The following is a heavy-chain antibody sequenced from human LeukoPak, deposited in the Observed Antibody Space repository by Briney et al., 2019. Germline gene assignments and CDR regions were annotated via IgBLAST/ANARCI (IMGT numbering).Heavy chain of an antibody. V-gene: IGHV3-23*01. Sequence: GGSLRLSCAASGFTFSSYAMSWVRRAPGKGLEWVSAISGSDDSTYYPDSVKGRFTISRDNSKNTLYMQMNSLRAEDTAVYYCAKDVPKYCSSTSCYHYYYMDVWGKGTTVTVSS. J-gene: IGHJ6*03. D-gene: IGHD2-2*01. CDR1: GFTFSSYA. CDR3: AKDVPKYCSSTSCYHYYYMDV. CDR2: ISGSDDST.